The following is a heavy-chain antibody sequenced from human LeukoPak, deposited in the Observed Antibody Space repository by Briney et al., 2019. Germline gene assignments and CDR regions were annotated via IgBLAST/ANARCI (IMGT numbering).Heavy chain of an antibody. CDR2: XSGSGGST. V-gene: IGHV3-23*01. J-gene: IGHJ1*01. Sequence: PGGSXKLSCAASGIIVSNXYMSWVXQXXGXGXEWXSXXSGSGGSTYYADSVKGRFTISRDNSKNTLYLQMNSLRAEDTAVYYCAKDYSSSWYPRPYFQHWGQGTLVTVSS. CDR1: GIIVSNXY. D-gene: IGHD6-13*01. CDR3: AKDYSSSWYPRPYFQH.